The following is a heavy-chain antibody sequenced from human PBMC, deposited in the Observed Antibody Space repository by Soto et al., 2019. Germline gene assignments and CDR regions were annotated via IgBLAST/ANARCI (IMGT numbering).Heavy chain of an antibody. Sequence: GGSLRLSCGASGFTFSDFYMSGVRQAPGKGLEWVDYIGGTEPYMKYADAVRGRFTIATDNAKNSVYLQMKGLRDGDTPVYYCERVSSVRCINVWGERTTVPVSP. CDR1: GFTFSDFY. D-gene: IGHD6-25*01. CDR2: IGGTEPYM. CDR3: ERVSSVRCINV. J-gene: IGHJ6*04. V-gene: IGHV3-11*06.